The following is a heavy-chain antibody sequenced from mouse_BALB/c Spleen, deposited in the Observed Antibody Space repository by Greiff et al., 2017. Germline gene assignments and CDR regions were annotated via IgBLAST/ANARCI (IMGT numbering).Heavy chain of an antibody. CDR3: ARNNINTYYFDY. J-gene: IGHJ2*01. Sequence: VQLQQSGAELARPGASVKLSCKASGYTFTSYWMQWGKQRPGQGLEWIGAMYPGDGDTRYTQKFKGKATLIADKTSSTAYMQLSSLASEDSAVYYCARNNINTYYFDYWGQGTTLTVSS. D-gene: IGHD1-1*01. CDR2: MYPGDGDT. V-gene: IGHV1-87*01. CDR1: GYTFTSYW.